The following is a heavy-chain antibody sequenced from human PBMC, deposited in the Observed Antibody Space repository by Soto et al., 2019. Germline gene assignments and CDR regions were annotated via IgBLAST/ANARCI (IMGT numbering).Heavy chain of an antibody. CDR3: AKYADDDANRSPVDY. D-gene: IGHD2-8*01. CDR1: GFTFSTYA. V-gene: IGHV3-30-3*02. CDR2: MSADGSST. J-gene: IGHJ4*02. Sequence: VQLVESGGGVVQPGTSLRLSCAASGFTFSTYAMNWVRQAPGKGLEWVAVMSADGSSTYYADSVKGRFTISRDNAKNMLYLQMNSLSVEDTAIYYCAKYADDDANRSPVDYWGQGTLVTVSS.